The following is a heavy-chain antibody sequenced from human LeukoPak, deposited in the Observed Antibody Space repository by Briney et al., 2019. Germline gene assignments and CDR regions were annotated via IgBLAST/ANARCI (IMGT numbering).Heavy chain of an antibody. Sequence: PGGSLRLSCAASGFTFSSYGMHWVRQAPGKGLEWVAVISYDGSNKYYADSVKGRFTISRDNSKNTLYLQMNSLRAEDTAVYYCAKNIRGYSYDYFDYWGQGTLVTVSS. V-gene: IGHV3-30*18. J-gene: IGHJ4*02. CDR1: GFTFSSYG. CDR3: AKNIRGYSYDYFDY. D-gene: IGHD5-18*01. CDR2: ISYDGSNK.